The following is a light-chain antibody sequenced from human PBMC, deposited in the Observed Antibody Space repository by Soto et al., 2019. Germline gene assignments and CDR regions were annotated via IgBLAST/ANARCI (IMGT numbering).Light chain of an antibody. V-gene: IGLV1-40*01. CDR3: QSYDSSLSGSNV. CDR1: SSNIGAGYD. CDR2: GNS. Sequence: QSGLTQPPSVSGAPGQRVTISCPGSSSNIGAGYDVHWYQQLPGTAPKLLIYGNSNRPSGVPDRFSGSKSGTSASLAITGLQAEDGADYYCQSYDSSLSGSNVFGTGTKVTVL. J-gene: IGLJ1*01.